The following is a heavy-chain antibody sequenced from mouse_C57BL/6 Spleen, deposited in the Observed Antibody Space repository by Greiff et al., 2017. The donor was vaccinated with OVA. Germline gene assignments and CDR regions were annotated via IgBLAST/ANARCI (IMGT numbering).Heavy chain of an antibody. Sequence: VQLQQSGPELVKPGASVKMSCKASGYTFTDYNMHWVKQSPGKSLEWIGYINPNNGGTSYNQKFKGKATLTVNKSSSTAYMELRRLPSEDSAFYYCAKSFYSNYAMDYWGQGTSVTVSS. J-gene: IGHJ4*01. CDR1: GYTFTDYN. V-gene: IGHV1-22*01. CDR2: INPNNGGT. D-gene: IGHD2-5*01. CDR3: AKSFYSNYAMDY.